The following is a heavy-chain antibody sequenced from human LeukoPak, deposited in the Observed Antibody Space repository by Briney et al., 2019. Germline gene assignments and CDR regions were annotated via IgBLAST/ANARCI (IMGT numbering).Heavy chain of an antibody. D-gene: IGHD2-2*01. V-gene: IGHV4-59*01. CDR3: ARTPGYVMTAFDY. CDR2: IYYSGST. J-gene: IGHJ4*02. CDR1: GGSISGYY. Sequence: SETLSLTCTVSGGSISGYYWSWIRQPPGKGLEWIGYIYYSGSTNYNPSLKSRVTISVDTSKNQFSLKLSSVTAADTAVYYCARTPGYVMTAFDYWGQGTLLTVSS.